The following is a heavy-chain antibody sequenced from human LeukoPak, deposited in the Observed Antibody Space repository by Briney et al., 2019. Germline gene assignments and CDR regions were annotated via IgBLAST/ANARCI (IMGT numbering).Heavy chain of an antibody. D-gene: IGHD2-2*01. CDR2: IYTSGST. J-gene: IGHJ5*02. Sequence: SETLSLTCTVSGGSISSYYWSWIRQSAGKGLEWIGRIYTSGSTNYNPSLKSRVTMSVDTSKNQFSLKLSSVTAADTAVYYCARDIVVVPAAFNWFDPWGQGTLVTVSS. V-gene: IGHV4-4*07. CDR3: ARDIVVVPAAFNWFDP. CDR1: GGSISSYY.